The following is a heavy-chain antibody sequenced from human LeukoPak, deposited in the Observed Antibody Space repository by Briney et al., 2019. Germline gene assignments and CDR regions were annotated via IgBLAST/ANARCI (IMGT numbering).Heavy chain of an antibody. J-gene: IGHJ4*02. CDR1: GGTFSSYA. V-gene: IGHV1-69*06. CDR3: ARDTAFYYYDSSGDY. Sequence: ASVKVSCKASGGTFSSYAISWVRQAPGQGLEWMGGIIPIFGTANYAQKFQGRVTITADKSTSTAYMELSSLRSEDTAVYYCARDTAFYYYDSSGDYWGQGTLVTVSS. D-gene: IGHD3-22*01. CDR2: IIPIFGTA.